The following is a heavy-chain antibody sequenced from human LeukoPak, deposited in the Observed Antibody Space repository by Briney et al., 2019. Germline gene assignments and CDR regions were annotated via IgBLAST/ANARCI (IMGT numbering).Heavy chain of an antibody. CDR2: INHSGST. D-gene: IGHD2-2*01. Sequence: PSETLSLTCTVSGGSISSSSYYWSWIRQPPGKGLEWIGEINHSGSTNYNPSLKSRVTISVDTSKNQFSLKLSSVTAADTAVYYCARGKVVVVPAAPKTYYFDYWGQGTLVTVSS. CDR1: GGSISSSSYY. V-gene: IGHV4-39*07. J-gene: IGHJ4*02. CDR3: ARGKVVVVPAAPKTYYFDY.